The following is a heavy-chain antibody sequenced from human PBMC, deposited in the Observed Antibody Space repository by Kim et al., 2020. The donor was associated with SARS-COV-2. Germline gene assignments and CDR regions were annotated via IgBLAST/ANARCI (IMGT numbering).Heavy chain of an antibody. CDR1: GGSISSGGYY. CDR2: IYYSGST. CDR3: ARSYDFWSGDSPDYYYGMDV. J-gene: IGHJ6*02. D-gene: IGHD3-3*01. V-gene: IGHV4-31*03. Sequence: SETLSLTCTVSGGSISSGGYYWSWIRQHPGKGLEWIGYIYYSGSTYYNPSLKSRVTISVDTSKNQFSLKLSSVTAADTAVYYCARSYDFWSGDSPDYYYGMDVWGQGTTVTVSS.